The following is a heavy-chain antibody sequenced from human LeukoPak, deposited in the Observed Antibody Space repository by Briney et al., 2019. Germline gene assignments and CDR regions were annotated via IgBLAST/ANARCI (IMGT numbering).Heavy chain of an antibody. CDR2: IYYIGTT. Sequence: PSETLSLTCTVSGGSISSYYWSWIRQPPGKGLEWIGYIYYIGTTKYNPSLKSRVTISVDASKNQFSLKLSSVTAADTAVYYCARVSSGVYFDYWGQGTLVTVSS. D-gene: IGHD2-15*01. CDR3: ARVSSGVYFDY. J-gene: IGHJ4*02. V-gene: IGHV4-59*01. CDR1: GGSISSYY.